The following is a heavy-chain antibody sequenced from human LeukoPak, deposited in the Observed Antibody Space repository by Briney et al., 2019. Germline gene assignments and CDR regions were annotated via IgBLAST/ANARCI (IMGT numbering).Heavy chain of an antibody. D-gene: IGHD6-13*01. CDR2: ISTHGSYI. V-gene: IGHV3-21*01. Sequence: PGGSLRLSCAASGFTFNDHTMNWVRDAPGKGLEWVSSISTHGSYIYYAESVKGRFTISRDNARNSLYLQMNSLRADDTSVYFCARAGIAAAEFDFWGQGTLVTVSS. CDR1: GFTFNDHT. CDR3: ARAGIAAAEFDF. J-gene: IGHJ4*02.